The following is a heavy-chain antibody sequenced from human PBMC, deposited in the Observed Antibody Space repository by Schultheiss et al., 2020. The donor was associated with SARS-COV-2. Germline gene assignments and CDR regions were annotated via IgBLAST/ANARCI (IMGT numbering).Heavy chain of an antibody. Sequence: GGSLRLSCAASGFTFSSYWMHWVRQAPGKGLEWVSGISWNSGSIGYADSVKGRFTISRDNAKNSLYLQMNSLRAEDTALYYCAKESYGMDVWGQGTTVTVSS. V-gene: IGHV3-9*01. CDR1: GFTFSSYW. CDR3: AKESYGMDV. CDR2: ISWNSGSI. J-gene: IGHJ6*02.